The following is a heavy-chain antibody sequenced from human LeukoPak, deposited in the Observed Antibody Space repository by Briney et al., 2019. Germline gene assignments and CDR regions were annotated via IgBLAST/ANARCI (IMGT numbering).Heavy chain of an antibody. J-gene: IGHJ5*02. CDR1: GYTFTSYY. D-gene: IGHD4-11*01. Sequence: ASVKVSCKASGYTFTSYYMHWVRQAPGQGLEWMGIINPSGGSTSYAQKFQGRVTMTRDMSTSTVYMELSRLRSDDTAVYYCAREVKKKNGFDPWGQGTLVTVSS. CDR3: AREVKKKNGFDP. CDR2: INPSGGST. V-gene: IGHV1-46*01.